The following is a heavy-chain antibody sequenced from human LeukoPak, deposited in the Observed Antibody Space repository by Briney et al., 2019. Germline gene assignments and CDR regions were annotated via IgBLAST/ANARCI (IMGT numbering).Heavy chain of an antibody. Sequence: GGSLRLSCAASGFTFSSYSMNWVRQAPGKGLEWVSSISSSSSYIYYADSVKGRFTISRDNAKNSLYLQMNSLRAEDTAVYYCARAGDYGGNSEMGDYWGQGTLVTVSS. J-gene: IGHJ4*02. CDR3: ARAGDYGGNSEMGDY. CDR2: ISSSSSYI. D-gene: IGHD4-23*01. CDR1: GFTFSSYS. V-gene: IGHV3-21*01.